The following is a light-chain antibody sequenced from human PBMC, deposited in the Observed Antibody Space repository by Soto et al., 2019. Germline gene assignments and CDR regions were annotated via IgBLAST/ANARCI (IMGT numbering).Light chain of an antibody. CDR1: SSNIGSNT. CDR3: AAWDDSLNADYV. Sequence: QSALTQPPSASGTPGQRVTISCSGSSSNIGSNTVNWYQQLPGTAPKLLIYSNNQRPSGVPDRFSGSKSGTSASLAISGLQSEDEADYYCAAWDDSLNADYVFGTGTKVTAL. V-gene: IGLV1-44*01. CDR2: SNN. J-gene: IGLJ1*01.